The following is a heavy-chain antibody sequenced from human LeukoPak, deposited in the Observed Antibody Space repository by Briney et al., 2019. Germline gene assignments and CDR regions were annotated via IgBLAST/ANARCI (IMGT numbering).Heavy chain of an antibody. V-gene: IGHV3-48*01. CDR3: AELGITMIGGV. D-gene: IGHD3-10*02. J-gene: IGHJ6*04. Sequence: GGSLRLSCVASGFTFSDYSMSWVRQAPGKGLEWISFISNSGNIIHYADSVRGRITVSRDNAKNSLYLQMSSLRAEDTAVYYCAELGITMIGGVWGKGTTVTISS. CDR1: GFTFSDYS. CDR2: ISNSGNII.